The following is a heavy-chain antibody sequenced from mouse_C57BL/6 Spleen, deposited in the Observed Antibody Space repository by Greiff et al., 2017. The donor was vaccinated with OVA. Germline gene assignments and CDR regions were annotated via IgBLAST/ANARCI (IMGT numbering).Heavy chain of an antibody. CDR1: GYTFTSYW. CDR2: IPPNSGST. CDR3: ARPYYGNWYFDV. Sequence: QVQLQQPGAELVKPGASVKLSCKASGYTFTSYWMHWVKQRPGQGLEWIGMIPPNSGSTNYNEKFKSKATLTVDKSSSTAYMQLSSLTSEDSAVYYCARPYYGNWYFDVWGTGTTVTVSS. V-gene: IGHV1-64*01. J-gene: IGHJ1*03. D-gene: IGHD2-10*01.